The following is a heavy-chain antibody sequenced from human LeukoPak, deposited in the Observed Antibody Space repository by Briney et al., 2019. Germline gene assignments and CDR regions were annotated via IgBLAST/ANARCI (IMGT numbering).Heavy chain of an antibody. CDR2: IKSITDGGTT. V-gene: IGHV3-15*01. J-gene: IGHJ4*02. CDR1: GFTFSNAW. Sequence: GGSLRLSCAASGFTFSNAWMSWVRQAPGKGLEWVGRIKSITDGGTTDYAAPVKGRFTISRDDSKNTLYLQMNSLKTEDTAVYYCTTEITSEWGQGTLVTVSS. CDR3: TTEITSE.